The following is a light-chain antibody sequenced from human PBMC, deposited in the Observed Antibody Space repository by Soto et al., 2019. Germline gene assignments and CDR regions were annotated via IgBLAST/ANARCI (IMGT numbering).Light chain of an antibody. Sequence: DIQMTQSPTTLSASVGDRVTITCRASQSISTWLAWYQQKPGKAPKLLIYTASNLESGVPSRFSGSGSETEFILTIDSLQPDDFGTYFCQQYSNYPLTFGGGTKVDIK. V-gene: IGKV1-5*03. CDR2: TAS. J-gene: IGKJ4*01. CDR3: QQYSNYPLT. CDR1: QSISTW.